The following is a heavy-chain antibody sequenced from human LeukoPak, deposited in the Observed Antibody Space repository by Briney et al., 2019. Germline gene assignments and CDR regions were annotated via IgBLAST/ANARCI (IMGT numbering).Heavy chain of an antibody. CDR2: ISSSSSYI. D-gene: IGHD6-13*01. J-gene: IGHJ4*02. CDR1: GFTFSSYS. Sequence: GGSLRLSCAAAGFTFSSYSMNWVRQAPGKGLEWVSSISSSSSYIYYADSVKGRFTTSRDNAKNSLYLQINSLRVEDTAVYYCARALAAAADYWGQGTLATVSS. CDR3: ARALAAAADY. V-gene: IGHV3-21*01.